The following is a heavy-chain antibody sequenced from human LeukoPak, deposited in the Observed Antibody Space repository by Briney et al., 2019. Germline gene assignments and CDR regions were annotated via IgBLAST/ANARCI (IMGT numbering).Heavy chain of an antibody. J-gene: IGHJ3*02. CDR3: ARSLGDYYGSGIAFDI. CDR2: IDPSDSYT. D-gene: IGHD3-10*01. CDR1: GYSFTSYW. V-gene: IGHV5-10-1*01. Sequence: GESLRISCQGSGYSFTSYWISWVRQMPGKGLEWMGRIDPSDSYTNYSPSFQGHVTISADRSISTAYLQWSSLKASDTAMYYCARSLGDYYGSGIAFDIWGQGTMVTVSS.